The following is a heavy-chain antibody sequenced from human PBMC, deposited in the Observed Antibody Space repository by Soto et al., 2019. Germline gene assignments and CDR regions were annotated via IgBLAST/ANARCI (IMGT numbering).Heavy chain of an antibody. CDR2: ISAYNGNT. CDR1: GYTFPSYG. Sequence: GASVKVSCKASGYTFPSYGISWVRQASGQGLEWMGWISAYNGNTNYAQKLQGRVTMTTDTSTSTAYMELRSLRSDDTAVYYCARLTMVRGVTRYYFDYWGQGTLVTVSS. V-gene: IGHV1-18*01. J-gene: IGHJ4*02. CDR3: ARLTMVRGVTRYYFDY. D-gene: IGHD3-10*01.